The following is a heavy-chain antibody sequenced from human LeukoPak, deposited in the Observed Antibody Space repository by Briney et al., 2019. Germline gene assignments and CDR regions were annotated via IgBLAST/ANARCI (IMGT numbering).Heavy chain of an antibody. Sequence: GGSLRLSCAVSGFTVSSNYMSWVRQAPGKGLEWVSVIYSGGSAYYTDSVKGRFTFPRDNSKNTLYLQMNRLRPEDTALYYCARDLGSSGSYFDYRGQGTLVTVSS. J-gene: IGHJ4*02. CDR3: ARDLGSSGSYFDY. CDR1: GFTVSSNY. D-gene: IGHD6-19*01. V-gene: IGHV3-66*02. CDR2: IYSGGSA.